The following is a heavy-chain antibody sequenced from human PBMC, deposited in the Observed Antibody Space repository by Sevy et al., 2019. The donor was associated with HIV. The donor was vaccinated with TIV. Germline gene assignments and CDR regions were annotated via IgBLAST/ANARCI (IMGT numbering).Heavy chain of an antibody. Sequence: GESLKISCKGSGYSFTSYWIGWVRQMPGKGLEWMGIIYPGDSDTRYSPSFQGQVTILADKSISTAYLQWSSLKASDTAMYYCARQSTTGTTNYYYGMDVWGQRTTVTVSS. V-gene: IGHV5-51*01. J-gene: IGHJ6*02. CDR2: IYPGDSDT. D-gene: IGHD1-7*01. CDR1: GYSFTSYW. CDR3: ARQSTTGTTNYYYGMDV.